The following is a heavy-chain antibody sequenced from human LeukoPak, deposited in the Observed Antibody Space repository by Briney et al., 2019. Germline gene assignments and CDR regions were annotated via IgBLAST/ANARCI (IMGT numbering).Heavy chain of an antibody. Sequence: GGSLRLSCAASGFTFSSYAMSWVRQAPGKGLEWVSGISGSGGSAYYADSVKGRFTISRDNSKNTVYLQMNSLRTEDTAVYYCAKTPKIRGVSNFDYWGQGTLVTVSS. CDR3: AKTPKIRGVSNFDY. CDR2: ISGSGGSA. D-gene: IGHD3-10*01. V-gene: IGHV3-23*01. CDR1: GFTFSSYA. J-gene: IGHJ4*02.